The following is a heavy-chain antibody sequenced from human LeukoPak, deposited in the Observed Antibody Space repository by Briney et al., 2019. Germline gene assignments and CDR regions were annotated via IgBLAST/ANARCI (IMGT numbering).Heavy chain of an antibody. CDR1: GFTFSNYN. CDR2: ISSSSNII. J-gene: IGHJ4*02. V-gene: IGHV3-48*01. CDR3: ARDFAREFTIDY. D-gene: IGHD3-10*01. Sequence: GGSLRLSCAASGFTFSNYNMNWVRQPPGKGLQWVSYISSSSNIIYYADSVKGRFTISRDNAKNSLFLQMNSLRAEDTAVYYCARDFAREFTIDYWGQGTLSPSPQ.